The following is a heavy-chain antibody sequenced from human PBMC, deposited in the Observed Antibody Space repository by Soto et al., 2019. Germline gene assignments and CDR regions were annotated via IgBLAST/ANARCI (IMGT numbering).Heavy chain of an antibody. CDR1: GYSLTELS. J-gene: IGHJ5*02. Sequence: ASVKVFCKVSGYSLTELSIHWVRQAPGQGLEWMGVINPHGGSTAYAQKFKGRVTLTRDTSASTVYMEVSSLTSEDTAMYYCARSSGGNFGIIIEGTNWFAPWGQGTLVTVSS. CDR3: ARSSGGNFGIIIEGTNWFAP. V-gene: IGHV1-46*01. CDR2: INPHGGST. D-gene: IGHD1-26*01.